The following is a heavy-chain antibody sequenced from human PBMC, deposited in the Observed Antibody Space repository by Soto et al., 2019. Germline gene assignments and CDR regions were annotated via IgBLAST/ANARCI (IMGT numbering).Heavy chain of an antibody. V-gene: IGHV3-74*01. CDR1: GFTFSSYW. J-gene: IGHJ3*02. CDR3: ARGWQWLSQGAFDI. Sequence: EVQLVESGGGLVQPGGSLRLSCAASGFTFSSYWMHWVRQAPGKGLVWVSRINSDGSSTSYADSVKGRFTISRDNAKNKLYLQMNSLRAEDTAVYYCARGWQWLSQGAFDIWGQGTMVTVSS. CDR2: INSDGSST. D-gene: IGHD6-19*01.